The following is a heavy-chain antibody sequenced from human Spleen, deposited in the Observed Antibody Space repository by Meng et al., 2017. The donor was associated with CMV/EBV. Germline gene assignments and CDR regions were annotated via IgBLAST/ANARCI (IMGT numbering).Heavy chain of an antibody. V-gene: IGHV3-30*02. CDR3: AKDRSSSWPYHSDH. CDR1: GFSFTFYA. J-gene: IGHJ4*02. CDR2: IRHDGNSK. Sequence: GGSLRLSCVASGFSFTFYAMSWVRQAPGKGLEWVAFIRHDGNSKDHVDSVRGRFTISRDNSKNTLYLQMNSLRGEDTAVYFCAKDRSSSWPYHSDHWGQGTLVTVSS. D-gene: IGHD6-19*01.